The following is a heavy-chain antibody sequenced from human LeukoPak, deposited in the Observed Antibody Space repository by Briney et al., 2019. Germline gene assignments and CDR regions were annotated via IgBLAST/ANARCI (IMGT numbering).Heavy chain of an antibody. Sequence: GGSLRLSCAASGFTFSSYAMSWVRQAPGKGLVWVSRINEDGSSTSYAESVRGRFTISRDNAKNTLYLQMNSLRAEDTAVYYCTRDTFGARDSWGQGTLVTVSS. D-gene: IGHD3-10*01. CDR2: INEDGSST. J-gene: IGHJ4*02. V-gene: IGHV3-74*01. CDR3: TRDTFGARDS. CDR1: GFTFSSYA.